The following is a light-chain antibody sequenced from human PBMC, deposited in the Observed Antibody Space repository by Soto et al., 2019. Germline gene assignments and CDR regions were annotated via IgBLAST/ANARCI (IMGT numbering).Light chain of an antibody. V-gene: IGKV3-11*01. CDR3: QQRSSWPFT. CDR2: ATS. J-gene: IGKJ3*01. CDR1: QSMGNY. Sequence: EVVLTQSPATLSLSPGEGATLSCRASQSMGNYLAWYQQKPGQAPRLLIYATSNRATGIPARFSGSGSGTDFTLTIRSLAPEDFAGYYCQQRSSWPFTFGPGTKVDIK.